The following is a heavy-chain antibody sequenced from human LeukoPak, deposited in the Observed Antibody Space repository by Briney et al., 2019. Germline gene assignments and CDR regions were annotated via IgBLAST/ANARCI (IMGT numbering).Heavy chain of an antibody. Sequence: SETLSLTCAVYGGSFSGYYWSWIRQPPGKGLEWIGEINHSGSTNYNPSPKSRVTISLDTSKNQFSLTLSSVTAADTAVYYCATLTRYGSGSYYVTHHNWFDPWGQGTLVTVSS. CDR1: GGSFSGYY. V-gene: IGHV4-34*01. D-gene: IGHD3-10*01. J-gene: IGHJ5*02. CDR2: INHSGST. CDR3: ATLTRYGSGSYYVTHHNWFDP.